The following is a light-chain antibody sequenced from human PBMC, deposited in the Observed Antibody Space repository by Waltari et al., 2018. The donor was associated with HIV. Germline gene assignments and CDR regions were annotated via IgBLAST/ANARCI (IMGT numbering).Light chain of an antibody. V-gene: IGKV3-20*01. Sequence: EIVLTQSPGTLSLSPGNRATLSCRASQSVTSTYLAWYQQKPGQAPRLLIYGVSSRATGIPDRFSGTGSGTDFSLTISRLEPEDFAVYYCQQYDTLPYTFGLGTQLEI. CDR1: QSVTSTY. J-gene: IGKJ2*01. CDR3: QQYDTLPYT. CDR2: GVS.